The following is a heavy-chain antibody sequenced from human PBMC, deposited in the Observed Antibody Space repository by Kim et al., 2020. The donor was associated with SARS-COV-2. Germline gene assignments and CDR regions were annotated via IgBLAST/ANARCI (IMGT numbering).Heavy chain of an antibody. V-gene: IGHV4-39*01. D-gene: IGHD2-15*01. J-gene: IGHJ5*02. Sequence: GSPCYNPALKSRVTISVDTSKNQFSLKLSSVTAADTAVYYCARLLEGLDPWGQGTLVTVSS. CDR2: GSP. CDR3: ARLLEGLDP.